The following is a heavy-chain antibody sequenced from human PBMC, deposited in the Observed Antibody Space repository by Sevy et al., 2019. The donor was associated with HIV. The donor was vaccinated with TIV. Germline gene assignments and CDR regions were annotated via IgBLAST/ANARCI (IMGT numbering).Heavy chain of an antibody. CDR2: IWSDGTNK. CDR1: GLSFSSYG. V-gene: IGHV3-33*01. CDR3: ARDGGRGSYIPGYYYYYCMDV. Sequence: GGSLRLSCAASGLSFSSYGMHWVRQAPGKGLEGVAVIWSDGTNKYYADSVKGRFTISRDNSKTMLYLQMNSLRAEDTAVYYCARDGGRGSYIPGYYYYYCMDVWGQGTTVTVSS. D-gene: IGHD1-26*01. J-gene: IGHJ6*02.